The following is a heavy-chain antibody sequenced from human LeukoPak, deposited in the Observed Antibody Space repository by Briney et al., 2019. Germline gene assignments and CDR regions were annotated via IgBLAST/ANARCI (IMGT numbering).Heavy chain of an antibody. V-gene: IGHV4-59*01. D-gene: IGHD6-6*01. Sequence: SETLSLTCTVSGGSINSYYWTWIRQPPGKGLEWIGFIFYSGSTNYSPSLRSRVTISVDTSKSQFSLKLSSVTAADTAVYYCARGQLATGIFGHWGQGTLVTVSS. CDR2: IFYSGST. J-gene: IGHJ4*02. CDR1: GGSINSYY. CDR3: ARGQLATGIFGH.